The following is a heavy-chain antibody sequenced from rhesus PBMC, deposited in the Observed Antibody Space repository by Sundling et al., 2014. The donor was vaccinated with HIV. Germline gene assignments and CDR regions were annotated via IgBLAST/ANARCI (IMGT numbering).Heavy chain of an antibody. CDR2: ISGSGSNT. V-gene: IGHV3S41*01. CDR3: ARDPSYYYSGSYYYFVLDY. Sequence: EVQLVESGGGLVQPGGSLRLSCATSGFTFSNYWMYWFRQAPGKGLEWVSSISGSGSNTYYADSVKGRFTISRDNAKNTLYLQMNSLRAEDTAVYYCARDPSYYYSGSYYYFVLDYWGRGRSWSPSPQ. CDR1: GFTFSNYW. D-gene: IGHD3-16*01. J-gene: IGHJ4*01.